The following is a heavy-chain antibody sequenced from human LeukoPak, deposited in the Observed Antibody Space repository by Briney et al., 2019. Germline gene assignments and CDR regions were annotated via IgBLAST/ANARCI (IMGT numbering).Heavy chain of an antibody. CDR1: GYTFTHYY. J-gene: IGHJ4*02. CDR3: ARADMSSGYTPNDY. CDR2: INPNSGGT. Sequence: GASVKASCKASGYTFTHYYIHWVRQAPGQGLEWMGWINPNSGGTSYAQNFQGRVTMTRDTSISTAYMELSRLRSDDTAVYYCARADMSSGYTPNDYCGQGTLVTVSS. V-gene: IGHV1-2*02. D-gene: IGHD3-22*01.